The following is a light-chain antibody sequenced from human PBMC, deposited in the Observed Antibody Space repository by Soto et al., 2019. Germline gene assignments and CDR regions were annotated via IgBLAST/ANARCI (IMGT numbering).Light chain of an antibody. Sequence: EIVMTQSPATLSVSPGERATLSCRASQSVNSRLAWYQQQPGQTPRLLIYDASTRATGIPTRFSGSGSGTDFTLTISSLQSEDFAVYYCQQYNNWPWTCGQGSKVDIK. CDR2: DAS. V-gene: IGKV3-15*01. J-gene: IGKJ1*01. CDR1: QSVNSR. CDR3: QQYNNWPWT.